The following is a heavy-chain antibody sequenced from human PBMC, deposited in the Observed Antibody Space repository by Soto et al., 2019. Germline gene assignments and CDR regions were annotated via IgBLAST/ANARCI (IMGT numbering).Heavy chain of an antibody. CDR2: IIPIFGTA. CDR1: GGTFSSYA. V-gene: IGHV1-69*01. J-gene: IGHJ6*02. CDR3: ARVGRYCSGGSCYPVPYYYYYYGMDV. D-gene: IGHD2-15*01. Sequence: SVKVSCEASGGTFSSYAISWVRQAPGQGLEWMGGIIPIFGTANYAQKFQGRVTITADESTSTAYMELSSLRSEDTAVYYCARVGRYCSGGSCYPVPYYYYYYGMDVWGQGTTVTVSS.